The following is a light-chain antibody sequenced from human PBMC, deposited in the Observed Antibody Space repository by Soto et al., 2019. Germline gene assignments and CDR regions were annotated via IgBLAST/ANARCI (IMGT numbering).Light chain of an antibody. J-gene: IGKJ4*01. CDR2: DAS. V-gene: IGKV3-11*01. CDR3: QQRSNWPSLT. Sequence: ELVSTQSPATLSLSPGERANLSGRASQSVGSYLAWYQHKPCQAPRLLISDASNRATGIPARFSGSGSETDFTLTISSLEPEDSAVYYCQQRSNWPSLTFGGGTKLDI. CDR1: QSVGSY.